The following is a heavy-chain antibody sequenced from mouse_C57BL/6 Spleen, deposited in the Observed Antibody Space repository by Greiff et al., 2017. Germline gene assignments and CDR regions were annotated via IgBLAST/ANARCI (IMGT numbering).Heavy chain of an antibody. CDR1: GYTFTSYW. D-gene: IGHD2-5*01. V-gene: IGHV1-69*01. CDR2: IDPSDSYT. J-gene: IGHJ2*01. CDR3: ARAPGGYSNFYFDY. Sequence: VQLQQPGAELVMPGASVKLSCKASGYTFTSYWMHWVKQRPGQGLEWIGEIDPSDSYTNYNQKFKGKSTLTVDKSSSTAYMQLSSLTSEDSAVYYCARAPGGYSNFYFDYWGQGTTLTVSS.